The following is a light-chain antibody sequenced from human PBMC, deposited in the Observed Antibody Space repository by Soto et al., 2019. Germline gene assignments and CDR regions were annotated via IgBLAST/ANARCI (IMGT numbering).Light chain of an antibody. CDR3: QQYGSSPPT. CDR2: GAS. CDR1: QSVSSNY. V-gene: IGKV3-20*01. J-gene: IGKJ1*01. Sequence: EIVLTQSPATLSLSRGERATLSCRASQSVSSNYLACYQRKPGQAPRLLIYGASSRATDIPYRFSGSGSGTDFTLTITRLEPEDFAVYYCQQYGSSPPTFGQGTKVEIK.